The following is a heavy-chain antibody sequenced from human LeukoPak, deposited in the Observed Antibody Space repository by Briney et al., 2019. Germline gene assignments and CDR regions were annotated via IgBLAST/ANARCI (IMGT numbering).Heavy chain of an antibody. V-gene: IGHV3-7*01. CDR2: ISQDGSEK. J-gene: IGHJ3*02. D-gene: IGHD3-22*01. CDR1: GFTFSSYW. CDR3: ARGDYYDSSGYNFVDAFDI. Sequence: PGGSLRLSCAASGFTFSSYWMSWVRQAPGKGLEWVANISQDGSEKYYVGSVKGRFTISRDNAKNSLYLQMNSLRAEDTAMYYCARGDYYDSSGYNFVDAFDIWGQGTMVTVSS.